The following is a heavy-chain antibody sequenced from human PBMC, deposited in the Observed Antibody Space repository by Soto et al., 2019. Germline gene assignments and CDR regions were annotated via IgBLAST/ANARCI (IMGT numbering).Heavy chain of an antibody. Sequence: PSXTLSLTCAVYGGSFSGYYRSCIRQPPGKGLEWIGEINHSGSTNYNPSLKSRVTISVDTSKNQFSLKLSSVTAADTAVYYCARGWGRISDYWGQGALVTVSS. CDR1: GGSFSGYY. V-gene: IGHV4-34*01. CDR3: ARGWGRISDY. CDR2: INHSGST. D-gene: IGHD7-27*01. J-gene: IGHJ4*02.